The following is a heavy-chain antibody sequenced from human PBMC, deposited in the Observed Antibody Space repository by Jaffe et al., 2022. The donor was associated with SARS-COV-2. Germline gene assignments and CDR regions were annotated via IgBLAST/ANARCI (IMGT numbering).Heavy chain of an antibody. V-gene: IGHV3-48*02. CDR3: ARNIGVSWIAARLSYYGMDV. D-gene: IGHD6-6*01. CDR1: GFTFSSYS. CDR2: ISSSSSTI. Sequence: EVQLVESGGGLVQPGGSLRLSCAASGFTFSSYSMNWVRQAPGKGLEWVSYISSSSSTIYYADSVKGRFTISRDNAKNSLYLQMNSLRDEDTAVYYCARNIGVSWIAARLSYYGMDVWGQGTTVTVSS. J-gene: IGHJ6*02.